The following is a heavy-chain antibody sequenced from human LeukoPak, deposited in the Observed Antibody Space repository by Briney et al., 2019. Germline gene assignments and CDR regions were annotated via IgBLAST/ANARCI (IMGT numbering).Heavy chain of an antibody. CDR3: AKAVGHYSSGWYTLHY. CDR2: ISSSGSTI. Sequence: PGGSLRLSCAASGFTFSDYYMSWIRQAPGKGLEWVSYISSSGSTIYYADSVKGRFTISRDNSKNTLYLQMNSLRAEDTAVYYCAKAVGHYSSGWYTLHYWGQGTLVTVSS. J-gene: IGHJ4*02. CDR1: GFTFSDYY. V-gene: IGHV3-11*04. D-gene: IGHD6-19*01.